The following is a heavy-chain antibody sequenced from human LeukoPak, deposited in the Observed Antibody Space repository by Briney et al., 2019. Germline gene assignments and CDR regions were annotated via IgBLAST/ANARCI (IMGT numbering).Heavy chain of an antibody. Sequence: PSETLSLTCAVYGGSLNDYYWSWIRQPPGKGLGWIGEISHTGSTNHNPPLKSRVTISADTSKNQFSLKLGSVTAADTAVYYCARGDGGWSPVDAFDIWGQGTMVTVSS. CDR2: ISHTGST. J-gene: IGHJ3*02. V-gene: IGHV4-34*01. D-gene: IGHD6-19*01. CDR1: GGSLNDYY. CDR3: ARGDGGWSPVDAFDI.